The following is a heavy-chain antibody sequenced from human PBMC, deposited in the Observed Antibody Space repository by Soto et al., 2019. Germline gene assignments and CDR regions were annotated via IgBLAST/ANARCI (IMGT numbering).Heavy chain of an antibody. CDR1: GYTFTSYD. J-gene: IGHJ5*02. Sequence: QVQLVQSGAEVKKPGASVKVSCKASGYTFTSYDINWVRQATGQGLEWMGWMNPNSGNTGYAQKFQGRVTMTRNTSISTAYMELGSLRSEDTAVYYCARPGYCTNGVCPNWFDPWGQGTLVTVSS. CDR2: MNPNSGNT. CDR3: ARPGYCTNGVCPNWFDP. V-gene: IGHV1-8*01. D-gene: IGHD2-8*01.